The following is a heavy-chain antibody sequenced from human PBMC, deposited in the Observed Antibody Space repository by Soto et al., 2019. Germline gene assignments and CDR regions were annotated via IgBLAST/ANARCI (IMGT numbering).Heavy chain of an antibody. Sequence: SEPLSLTCAVYGGSFSGYYWSWIRQPPGKGLEWIGEISHSGNTNYNPSPKSRLTISVDTSKNHFSLKLNSVTAADTAVYYCARGWGSGWYVGDWGQGTLVTDS. CDR3: ARGWGSGWYVGD. D-gene: IGHD6-19*01. J-gene: IGHJ4*02. CDR1: GGSFSGYY. CDR2: ISHSGNT. V-gene: IGHV4-34*01.